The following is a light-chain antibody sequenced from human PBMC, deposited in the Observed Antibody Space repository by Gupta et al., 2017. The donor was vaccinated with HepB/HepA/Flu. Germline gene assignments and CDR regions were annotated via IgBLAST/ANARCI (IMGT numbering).Light chain of an antibody. CDR2: AES. CDR1: QRISNY. J-gene: IGKJ1*01. Sequence: DIQMTQSPSSLSASVGDRVTITCRASQRISNYLHWYQQKRGKAPKILIDAESILQRGVPSRFSGTGSGTEFTLTISSLQLEDFATCYCHQSHSTPPTFGQGTKAEI. CDR3: HQSHSTPPT. V-gene: IGKV1-39*01.